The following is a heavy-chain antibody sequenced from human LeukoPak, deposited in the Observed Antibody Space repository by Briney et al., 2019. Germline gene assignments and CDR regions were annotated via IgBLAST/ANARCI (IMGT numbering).Heavy chain of an antibody. CDR3: AREKTGFDI. CDR1: GFTLSSYW. Sequence: PGGSLRLSCAASGFTLSSYWMSWVRQAPGKGLEWVANIKQDGSEKYYVDSVKGRFTISRDNAKNSLYLQMDSLRAEDTAVYYCAREKTGFDIWGQGTMVTVSS. V-gene: IGHV3-7*01. CDR2: IKQDGSEK. J-gene: IGHJ3*02.